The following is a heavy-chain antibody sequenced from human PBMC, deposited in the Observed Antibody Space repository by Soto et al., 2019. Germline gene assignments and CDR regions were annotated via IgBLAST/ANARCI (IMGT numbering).Heavy chain of an antibody. Sequence: GESLKISCKGSGYRFTTYWIAWVRQMPGKGLEWMGIIYPGDSDTRYSPSFQGQVTISVDKSISTAYLQWSSLKASDTAIYYCARQGFYDSSSFGISGMDVWGQGTTVTVSS. J-gene: IGHJ6*02. V-gene: IGHV5-51*01. CDR3: ARQGFYDSSSFGISGMDV. D-gene: IGHD3-22*01. CDR2: IYPGDSDT. CDR1: GYRFTTYW.